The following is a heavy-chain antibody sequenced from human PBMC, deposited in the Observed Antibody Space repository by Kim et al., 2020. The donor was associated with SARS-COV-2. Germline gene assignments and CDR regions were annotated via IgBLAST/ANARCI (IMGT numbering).Heavy chain of an antibody. CDR3: ARDRGYCSGGSCYDYYYGMDV. D-gene: IGHD2-15*01. CDR1: GGTFSSYA. CDR2: IIPIFGTA. V-gene: IGHV1-69*13. J-gene: IGHJ6*02. Sequence: SVKVSCKASGGTFSSYAISWVRQAPGQGLEWMGGIIPIFGTANYAQKFQGRVTITADDSTSTAYMELSSLRAEDTAVYYCARDRGYCSGGSCYDYYYGMDVWGQGTTVTVSS.